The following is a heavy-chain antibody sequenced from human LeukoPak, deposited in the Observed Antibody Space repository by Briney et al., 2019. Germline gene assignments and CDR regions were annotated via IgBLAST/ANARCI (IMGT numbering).Heavy chain of an antibody. CDR2: IYHSGST. Sequence: SETLSLTCTVSGYSISSGYYWGWIRPPPGKGLEWIGSIYHSGSTYYNPSLKSRVTISVDTSKNQFSLKLSSVTAADTAVYYCARFGDVLTGDNYWGQGTLVTVSS. D-gene: IGHD3-9*01. CDR1: GYSISSGYY. V-gene: IGHV4-38-2*02. CDR3: ARFGDVLTGDNY. J-gene: IGHJ4*02.